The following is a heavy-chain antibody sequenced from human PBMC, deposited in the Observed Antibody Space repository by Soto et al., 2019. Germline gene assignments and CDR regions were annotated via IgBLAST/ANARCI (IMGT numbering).Heavy chain of an antibody. CDR1: GGSFSSNP. CDR3: ARGGRGYSSAPRYYFDY. V-gene: IGHV1-69*01. CDR2: IIPIFATV. D-gene: IGHD5-18*01. Sequence: QVQLVQSGSEVKKPGSSVKVSCKASGGSFSSNPISWVRQASGQGLEWMAGIIPIFATVHYAQKFQGRGTITADESTSTAYMELTSLRSEDPAVYFCARGGRGYSSAPRYYFDYWGQGTLVTVSS. J-gene: IGHJ4*02.